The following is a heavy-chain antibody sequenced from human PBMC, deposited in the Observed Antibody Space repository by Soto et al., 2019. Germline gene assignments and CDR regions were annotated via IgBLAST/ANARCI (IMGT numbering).Heavy chain of an antibody. J-gene: IGHJ6*02. CDR1: GGSISSYY. V-gene: IGHV4-4*07. Sequence: PSETLSLTCTVSGGSISSYYWSWIRQPAGKGLEWIGRIYTSGSTNYNPSLKSRVTMSVDTSKNRFSLKLSSVTAADTAVYYCARDSLVTDDILTGYPFYYYYGMDVWGQGTTVTVSS. D-gene: IGHD3-9*01. CDR3: ARDSLVTDDILTGYPFYYYYGMDV. CDR2: IYTSGST.